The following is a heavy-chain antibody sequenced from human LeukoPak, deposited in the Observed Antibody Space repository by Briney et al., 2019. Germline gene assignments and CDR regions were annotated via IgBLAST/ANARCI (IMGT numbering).Heavy chain of an antibody. Sequence: SETLSLTCTVSGGSISSYYWSWIRQPAGKGLEWIGRIYTSGSTNYNPSLKSRVTTSVDTSKNQFSLRLSSVNAADTAVYFCAREGTSGGLNWLDPWGQGTLVTVSS. V-gene: IGHV4-4*07. D-gene: IGHD3-10*01. CDR2: IYTSGST. J-gene: IGHJ5*02. CDR3: AREGTSGGLNWLDP. CDR1: GGSISSYY.